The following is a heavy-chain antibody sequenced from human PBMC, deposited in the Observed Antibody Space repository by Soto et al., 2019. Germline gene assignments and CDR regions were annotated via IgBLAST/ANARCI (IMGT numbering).Heavy chain of an antibody. CDR2: IYYSGST. J-gene: IGHJ2*01. D-gene: IGHD2-21*02. CDR3: AREGLAYCGGDCYSTGGEGYFDL. Sequence: QVQLQESGPGLVKPSQTLSLTCTVSGGSISSGDYYWSWIRQHPGKGLEWIGYIYYSGSTYYNPSINSRVTVSVDTSKNQCSLKLTSVTAADTAVYYCAREGLAYCGGDCYSTGGEGYFDLWGRGTLVTVSS. V-gene: IGHV4-31*03. CDR1: GGSISSGDYY.